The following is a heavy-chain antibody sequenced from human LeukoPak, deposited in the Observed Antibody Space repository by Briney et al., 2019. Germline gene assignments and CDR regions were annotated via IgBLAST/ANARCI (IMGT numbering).Heavy chain of an antibody. CDR3: AKPLYYYGSGSFTFDY. V-gene: IGHV3-23*01. CDR2: ISGSGGST. CDR1: GFTFSSYA. Sequence: GGSLRLSCAASGFTFSSYAMSWVRQAPGKGLEWVSAISGSGGSTYYADSVKGRFTISRGNSKNTLYLQMNSLRAEDTAVYYCAKPLYYYGSGSFTFDYWGQGTLVTVSS. D-gene: IGHD3-10*01. J-gene: IGHJ4*02.